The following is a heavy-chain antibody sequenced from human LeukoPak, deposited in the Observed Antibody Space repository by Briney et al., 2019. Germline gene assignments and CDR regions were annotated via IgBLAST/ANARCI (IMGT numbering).Heavy chain of an antibody. V-gene: IGHV1-69-2*01. CDR3: ATSPRGRDFWSGYHYYFDD. J-gene: IGHJ4*02. D-gene: IGHD3-3*01. Sequence: ASVKISCKVSGYTFTDYYMHWVQQAPGKGLEWMGLVDPEDGETIYAEKFQGRVTITADTSTDTAYMELSSLRSEDTAVYYCATSPRGRDFWSGYHYYFDDWGQGTLVTVSS. CDR1: GYTFTDYY. CDR2: VDPEDGET.